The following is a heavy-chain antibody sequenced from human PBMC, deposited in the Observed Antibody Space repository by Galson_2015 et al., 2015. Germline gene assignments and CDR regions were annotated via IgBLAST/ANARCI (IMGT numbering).Heavy chain of an antibody. D-gene: IGHD3-10*01. CDR2: IKQGGNEK. J-gene: IGHJ4*02. Sequence: SLRLSCAASGFGFSSYWMTWVRQAPGKGLEWVANIKQGGNEKYYADSVKGRFTIFRDNAKNLLYLQMNNLRVEDTAVYYCARRGPSPDWGQGTLFTVSS. V-gene: IGHV3-7*01. CDR3: ARRGPSPD. CDR1: GFGFSSYW.